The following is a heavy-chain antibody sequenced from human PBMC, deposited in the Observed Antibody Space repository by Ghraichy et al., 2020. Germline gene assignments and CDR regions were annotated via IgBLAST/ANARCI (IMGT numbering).Heavy chain of an antibody. J-gene: IGHJ4*02. CDR2: INHSGST. CDR3: ARTDYSDSSGYSDY. V-gene: IGHV4-34*01. D-gene: IGHD3-22*01. CDR1: GGSFSGYY. Sequence: GSLSLTCAVYGGSFSGYYWSWIRQPPGKGLEWIGEINHSGSTNYNPSLKSRVTISIDTSKNQFSLKLSSVTAADTAVYYCARTDYSDSSGYSDYWGQGTLVTVSS.